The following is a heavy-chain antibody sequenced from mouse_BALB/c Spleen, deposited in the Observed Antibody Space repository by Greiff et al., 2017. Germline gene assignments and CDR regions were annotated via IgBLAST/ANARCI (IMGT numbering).Heavy chain of an antibody. Sequence: EVKLMESGGGLVQPGGSRKLSCAASGFTFSSFGMHWVRQAPEKGLEWVAYISSGSSTIYYADTVKGRFTISRDNPKNTLFLQMTSIRSEDTAMYYCARGNYYDYDEGYYMDYWGQGTTLTVSA. V-gene: IGHV5-17*02. CDR1: GFTFSSFG. J-gene: IGHJ2*01. CDR2: ISSGSSTI. CDR3: ARGNYYDYDEGYYMDY. D-gene: IGHD2-4*01.